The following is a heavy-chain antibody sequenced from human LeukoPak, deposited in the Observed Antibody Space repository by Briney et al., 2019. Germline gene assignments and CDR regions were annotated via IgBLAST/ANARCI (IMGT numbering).Heavy chain of an antibody. J-gene: IGHJ4*02. CDR2: IKKDGSEK. D-gene: IGHD5-18*01. CDR1: GFTFSSYW. CDR3: ARDLSGVTGYTYGRGIDY. V-gene: IGHV3-7*01. Sequence: GGSLRLSCAVSGFTFSSYWMSWVRQAPGKGLEWVANIKKDGSEKYYVDSVKGRFTISRDNAKTSLYLQMNSLRAEDTAVYYCARDLSGVTGYTYGRGIDYWGQGTLVTVPS.